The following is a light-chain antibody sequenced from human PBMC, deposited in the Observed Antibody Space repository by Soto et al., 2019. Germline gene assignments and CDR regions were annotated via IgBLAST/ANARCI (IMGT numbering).Light chain of an antibody. V-gene: IGLV1-47*01. Sequence: QSVLTQPPSASETPGQRVTISCSGSSSNIGSNYVYWYQQLPGTAPKLLIYRNNQRPSGVPDRFSGSKSGTSASLAISGLRSEDEADYYCAAWDDSLSGPHVVFDGGTKVTVL. J-gene: IGLJ2*01. CDR2: RNN. CDR3: AAWDDSLSGPHVV. CDR1: SSNIGSNY.